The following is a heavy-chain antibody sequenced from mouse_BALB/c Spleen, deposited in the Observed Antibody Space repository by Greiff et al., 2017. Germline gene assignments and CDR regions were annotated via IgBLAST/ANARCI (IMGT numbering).Heavy chain of an antibody. J-gene: IGHJ4*01. D-gene: IGHD1-1*01. CDR1: GFSLTGYG. CDR3: ARDPHYYGSSYVGYAMDY. CDR2: IWGDGST. V-gene: IGHV2-6-7*01. Sequence: VKLMESGPGLVAPSQSLSITCTVSGFSLTGYGVNWVRQPPGKGLEWLGMIWGDGSTDYNSALKSRLSISKDNSKSQVFLKMNSLQTDDTARYYCARDPHYYGSSYVGYAMDYWGQGTSVTVSS.